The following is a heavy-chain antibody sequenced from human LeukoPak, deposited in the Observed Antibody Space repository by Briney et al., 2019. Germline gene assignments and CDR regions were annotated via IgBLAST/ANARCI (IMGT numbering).Heavy chain of an antibody. J-gene: IGHJ6*02. Sequence: GSLRLSCAASGFTFSNYWMSWVRQPPGKGLEWIGEIYHSGSTNYNPSLKSRVTISVDKSKNQFSLKLSSVTAADTAVYYCARDAQQLDYYYGMDVWGQGTTVTVSS. CDR3: ARDAQQLDYYYGMDV. CDR2: IYHSGST. D-gene: IGHD6-13*01. CDR1: GFTFSNYW. V-gene: IGHV4-4*02.